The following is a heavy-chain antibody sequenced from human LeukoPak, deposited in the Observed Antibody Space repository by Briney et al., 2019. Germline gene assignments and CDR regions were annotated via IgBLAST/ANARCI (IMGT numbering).Heavy chain of an antibody. J-gene: IGHJ3*02. CDR2: TKEDGSQK. V-gene: IGHV3-7*01. Sequence: GGSLRLSCAASGFTFSSYWMTWARQAPGKGLEWVANTKEDGSQKNYVDSVKGRFTISRDNAKNSLYLQMNSLRAEDTAVYYCARGQGASDIWGQGTMVTVSS. CDR3: ARGQGASDI. CDR1: GFTFSSYW.